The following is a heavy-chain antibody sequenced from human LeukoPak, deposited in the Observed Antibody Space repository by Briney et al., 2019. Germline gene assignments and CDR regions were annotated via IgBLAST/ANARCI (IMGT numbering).Heavy chain of an antibody. Sequence: PGGSLRLSCAASGFTFTSYWMSWVRQAPGKGLEWVANIKEDGSERYYVDSVKGRFTISRGNAKNSVSLQMNSLRAEDTAVYYCARIYLKMASASWGQGTLVTVFS. CDR3: ARIYLKMASAS. V-gene: IGHV3-7*01. CDR2: IKEDGSER. CDR1: GFTFTSYW. J-gene: IGHJ5*02. D-gene: IGHD2-8*01.